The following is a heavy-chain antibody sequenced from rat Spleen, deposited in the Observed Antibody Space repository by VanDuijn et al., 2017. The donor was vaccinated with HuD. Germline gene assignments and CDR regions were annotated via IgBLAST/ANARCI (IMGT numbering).Heavy chain of an antibody. CDR1: GFSLTSFG. J-gene: IGHJ1*01. Sequence: QVQLKESGPDLVQPSQTLSLTCTVSGFSLTSFGVSWVRQPPGKSLEWIAALSSGGNTHYNSTLRSRLSVSRDTSKSQVFLKMNNLQTEATAWYFCARSGTTGIPVYWYFDFWGPGTMVTVSS. CDR3: ARSGTTGIPVYWYFDF. V-gene: IGHV2S8*01. CDR2: LSSGGNT. D-gene: IGHD1-9*01.